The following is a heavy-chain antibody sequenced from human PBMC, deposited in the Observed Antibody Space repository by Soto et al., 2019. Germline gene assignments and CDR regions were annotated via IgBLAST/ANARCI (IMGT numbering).Heavy chain of an antibody. Sequence: QVPLMQSGAEVKKPGSSVKVSCKASGGTFSTSAISWVRQAPGEGLEWVGGIMPIFATPDYAQKFQGRVTLSADESTATADLELTSLTTDDTAVYYCARDKDRQQLGGNYYYILDVWGKGTAITVSS. CDR1: GGTFSTSA. J-gene: IGHJ6*04. D-gene: IGHD3-3*02. V-gene: IGHV1-69*12. CDR3: ARDKDRQQLGGNYYYILDV. CDR2: IMPIFATP.